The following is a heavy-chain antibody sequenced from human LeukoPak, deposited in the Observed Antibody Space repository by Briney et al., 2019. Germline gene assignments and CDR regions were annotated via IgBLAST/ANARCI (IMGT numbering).Heavy chain of an antibody. Sequence: GGSLRLSCAASGLTVNSRYLSWVRQPPGKGLEWVSIIYSGGTTYYADSVKGRFTISRDNSKNTLYLQMNSLRAEDTAIYYCARPASGGLSEDYWGQGTLVTVSP. CDR2: IYSGGTT. CDR1: GLTVNSRY. V-gene: IGHV3-53*01. D-gene: IGHD3-10*01. J-gene: IGHJ4*02. CDR3: ARPASGGLSEDY.